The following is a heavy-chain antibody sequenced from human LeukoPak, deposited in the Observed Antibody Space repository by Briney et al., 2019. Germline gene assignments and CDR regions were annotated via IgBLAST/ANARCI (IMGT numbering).Heavy chain of an antibody. V-gene: IGHV3-33*01. Sequence: GGSLRLSCAASGFTFSSYGMHWVRQAPGKGQEWVAVIWYDGSNKYYADSVKGRFTISRDNSKNTLYLQMNSLRAEDTAVYYCARLGWELGNWDYWGQGTLVTVSS. CDR1: GFTFSSYG. CDR3: ARLGWELGNWDY. D-gene: IGHD1-26*01. CDR2: IWYDGSNK. J-gene: IGHJ4*02.